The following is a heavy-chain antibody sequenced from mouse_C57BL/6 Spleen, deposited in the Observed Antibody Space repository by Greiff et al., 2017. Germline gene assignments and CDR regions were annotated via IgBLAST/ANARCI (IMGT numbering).Heavy chain of an antibody. CDR2: IDPETGGT. J-gene: IGHJ3*01. Sequence: VQLQQSGAELVRPGASVTLSCKASGYTFTDYEMHWVKQTPVHGLEWIGAIDPETGGTAYNQKFKGKAILTADKSSSPAYMELRSLTSEDSAVYYCTRSESYWGQGTLVTVSA. V-gene: IGHV1-15*01. CDR3: TRSESY. CDR1: GYTFTDYE.